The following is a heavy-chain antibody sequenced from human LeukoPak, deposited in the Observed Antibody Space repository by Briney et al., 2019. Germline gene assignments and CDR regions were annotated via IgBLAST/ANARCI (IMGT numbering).Heavy chain of an antibody. CDR2: INHSGST. CDR1: GGSFSGYY. CDR3: AGVGLEGYNWNYLDY. J-gene: IGHJ4*02. D-gene: IGHD5-24*01. V-gene: IGHV4-34*01. Sequence: SETLSLTCAVYGGSFSGYYWSWIRQPPGKGLEWIGEINHSGSTNYNPSLKSRVTISVDTSKNQLSLKLSSVTAADTAVYYCAGVGLEGYNWNYLDYWGQGTLVTVSS.